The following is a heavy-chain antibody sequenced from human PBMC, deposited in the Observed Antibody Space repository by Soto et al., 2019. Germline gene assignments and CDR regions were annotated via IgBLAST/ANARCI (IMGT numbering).Heavy chain of an antibody. D-gene: IGHD3-3*01. CDR1: GFTSTGYC. CDR2: ISYDAGNK. Sequence: VGSVSLSCAASGFTSTGYCMHWNRQAPGKGLEWVAAISYDAGNKNYAESVKGRLTISRDNSKKALYLQMSSLITEDAVVCYCAKEHDFWSDYSDREFEYWGQGT. CDR3: AKEHDFWSDYSDREFEY. J-gene: IGHJ4*02. V-gene: IGHV3-30*18.